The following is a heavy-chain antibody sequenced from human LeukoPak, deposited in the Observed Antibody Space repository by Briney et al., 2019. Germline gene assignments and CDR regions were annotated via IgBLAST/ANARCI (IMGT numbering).Heavy chain of an antibody. V-gene: IGHV2-5*02. J-gene: IGHJ4*02. D-gene: IGHD1-26*01. CDR1: GFSISSHGVG. CDR3: AQRMVGPSTFDY. Sequence: VSGPTLVKPTQTLTLTCTLSGFSISSHGVGVGWIRQPPGQALEWLTLIYWDDDKLYNPSLRTRLTIAKDTSKNEVVLSMTDMDPVDTGTYYCAQRMVGPSTFDYWGQGTLVSVSS. CDR2: IYWDDDK.